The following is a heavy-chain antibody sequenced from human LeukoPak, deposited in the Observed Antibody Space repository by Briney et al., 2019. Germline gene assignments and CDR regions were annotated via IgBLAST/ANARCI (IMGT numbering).Heavy chain of an antibody. CDR2: IYPSVSET. V-gene: IGHV5-51*01. CDR1: GYSFASYW. J-gene: IGHJ4*02. D-gene: IGHD6-13*01. Sequence: GESLKISCKGSGYSFASYWIGWVRQMPGKGLEWMGIIYPSVSETRYSPSFRGQVTISADKSISTAYLQWSSLRASDTAMYYCARLYRSSSGGDYWGQGTLVTVSS. CDR3: ARLYRSSSGGDY.